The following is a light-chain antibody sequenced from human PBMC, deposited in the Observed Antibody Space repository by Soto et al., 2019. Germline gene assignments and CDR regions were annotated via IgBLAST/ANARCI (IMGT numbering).Light chain of an antibody. CDR1: NIGSKT. CDR3: QVWDVSTVHDV. J-gene: IGLJ1*01. CDR2: GDS. Sequence: SYELTQPPSMSVAPGQTARITCGGNNIGSKTVHWYQQKAGQAPVLVVYGDSDRPSGIPERFSGSNSGNTATLTISRVEAGDEADYYCQVWDVSTVHDVFGTGTKVTVL. V-gene: IGLV3-21*02.